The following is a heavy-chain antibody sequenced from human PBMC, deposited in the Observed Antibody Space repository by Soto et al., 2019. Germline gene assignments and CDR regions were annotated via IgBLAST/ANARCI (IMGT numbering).Heavy chain of an antibody. Sequence: PSETLSLTCAASGYFINSGYYWGWIRQPPGKGLEWIGSVYESGSTSYSPSLKTRVSISVDTSKNQLSLKLTSVTAADTAMYYCSMDTGYAAYWGQGTLVTVSS. D-gene: IGHD5-12*01. CDR2: VYESGST. CDR1: GYFINSGYY. V-gene: IGHV4-38-2*01. J-gene: IGHJ4*02. CDR3: SMDTGYAAY.